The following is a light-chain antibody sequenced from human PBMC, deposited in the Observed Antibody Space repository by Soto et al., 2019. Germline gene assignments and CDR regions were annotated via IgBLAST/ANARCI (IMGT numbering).Light chain of an antibody. J-gene: IGLJ1*01. CDR2: DVT. V-gene: IGLV2-14*03. Sequence: ALTQPASVSGSPGQSITISCTGTSSDVGAYNYVSWYQQYPGKAPKYIIYDVTNRPSGVSYRFSGSKSGNTASLTISGLQAEDEADYYCSSYTTSSTLYVFGTGTKVTVL. CDR3: SSYTTSSTLYV. CDR1: SSDVGAYNY.